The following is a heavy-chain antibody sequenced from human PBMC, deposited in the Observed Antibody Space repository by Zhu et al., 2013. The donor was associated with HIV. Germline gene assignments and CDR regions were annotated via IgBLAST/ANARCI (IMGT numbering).Heavy chain of an antibody. CDR2: INPNSGGT. Sequence: QVQLVQSGTEVKKPGASVRVSCKTFAYTFTAYYIHWVRQAPGQGLEWMGWINPNSGGTNYAQKFQGRVTMTRDTSISTAYMELTRLRSDDTAVYYCARALTADYFYCVDVWGKGTTVTVSS. V-gene: IGHV1-2*02. J-gene: IGHJ6*03. CDR1: AYTFTAYY. CDR3: ARALTADYFYCVDV.